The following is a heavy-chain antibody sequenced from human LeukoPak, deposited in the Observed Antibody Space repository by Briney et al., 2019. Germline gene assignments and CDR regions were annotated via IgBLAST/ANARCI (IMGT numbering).Heavy chain of an antibody. Sequence: SETLSLTCAVYGGSFSGHYWSWIRQPPGKELEWIGEINHSGSTNYNPSLKSRVTISVDTSKNQFSLKLSSVTAADTAVYYCATGRVAVAGPFDYWGQGTLVTVSS. J-gene: IGHJ4*02. CDR2: INHSGST. D-gene: IGHD6-19*01. CDR1: GGSFSGHY. V-gene: IGHV4-34*01. CDR3: ATGRVAVAGPFDY.